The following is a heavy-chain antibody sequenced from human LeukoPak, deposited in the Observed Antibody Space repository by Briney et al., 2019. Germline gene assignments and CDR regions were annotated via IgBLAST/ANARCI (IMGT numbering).Heavy chain of an antibody. D-gene: IGHD1-26*01. CDR3: AGDRWRGAPDYFDC. Sequence: GGSLRLSCAASGFSLTHDAIHWVRQAPGKGLEWVADVSKDTVTKFYRDSVKGRFTVSTDSSKNTVYLQMTGLRSEDTAVYYCAGDRWRGAPDYFDCWGQGTLVTVSS. V-gene: IGHV3-30*03. CDR1: GFSLTHDA. J-gene: IGHJ4*02. CDR2: VSKDTVTK.